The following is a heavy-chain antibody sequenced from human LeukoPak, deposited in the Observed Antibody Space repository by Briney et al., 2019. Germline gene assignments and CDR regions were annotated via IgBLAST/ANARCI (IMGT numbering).Heavy chain of an antibody. Sequence: ASVKVSCKVSGYTLTELSMHWVRQAPGKGLEWMGGFDPEDGETIYAQKFQGRVTMTEDTSADTAYMELSSLRSEDTAVYYCATGGPPYYDFWSGYYYYWGQGTLVTVSS. D-gene: IGHD3-3*01. V-gene: IGHV1-24*01. CDR2: FDPEDGET. J-gene: IGHJ4*02. CDR3: ATGGPPYYDFWSGYYYY. CDR1: GYTLTELS.